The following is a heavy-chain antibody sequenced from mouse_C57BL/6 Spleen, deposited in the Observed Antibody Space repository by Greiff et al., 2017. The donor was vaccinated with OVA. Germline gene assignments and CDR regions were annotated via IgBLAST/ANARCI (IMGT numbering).Heavy chain of an antibody. J-gene: IGHJ2*01. CDR2: IDPENGDT. V-gene: IGHV14-4*01. Sequence: VQLQQSGAELVRPGASVKLSCTASGFNIKDDYMHWVKQRPEQGLEWIGWIDPENGDTEYASKFQGKATITADTSSNTAYLQLSSLTSEDTAVYYCTRGNCDYWGQGTTLTVSS. D-gene: IGHD2-1*01. CDR1: GFNIKDDY. CDR3: TRGNCDY.